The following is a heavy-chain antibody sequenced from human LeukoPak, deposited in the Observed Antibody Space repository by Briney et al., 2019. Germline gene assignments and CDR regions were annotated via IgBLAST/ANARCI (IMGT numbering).Heavy chain of an antibody. CDR1: GGSISSGIYY. CDR3: AREERGTYYGFWFDY. D-gene: IGHD1-26*01. J-gene: IGHJ4*02. V-gene: IGHV4-39*07. CDR2: IYYSGST. Sequence: SETLSLTCTVSGGSISSGIYYWGWIRQPLGKGLEWIGSIYYSGSTYYNPSLKSRVTISLDTSKIHFSLKLSSVTAADTAVYYCAREERGTYYGFWFDYWGQGTLVTVSS.